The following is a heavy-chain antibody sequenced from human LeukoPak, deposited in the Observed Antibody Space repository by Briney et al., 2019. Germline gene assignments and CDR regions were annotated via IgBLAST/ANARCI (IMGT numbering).Heavy chain of an antibody. J-gene: IGHJ4*02. CDR3: VRQQTPHGNFDY. V-gene: IGHV3-13*01. D-gene: IGHD1-26*01. CDR1: GFTFSNHA. CDR2: ICTAGDT. Sequence: GGSLRLSCATSGFTFSNHAMHWVRHATGKGLEWVSAICTAGDTFYPGSVKGRFTISRENAKNSLSLQMNSLRAEDTAVYYCVRQQTPHGNFDYWGRGTLVTVSS.